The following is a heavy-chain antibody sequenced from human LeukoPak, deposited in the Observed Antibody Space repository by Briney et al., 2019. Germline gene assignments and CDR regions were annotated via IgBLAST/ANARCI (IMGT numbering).Heavy chain of an antibody. CDR1: GFTFNSFA. Sequence: GGSLRLSCAASGFTFNSFAMHWVRQAPGKGLEGVAVISYDGSNKYYADSVKGRFTISRDNSKNTLYLQMNTLRAEDTAVYYCAAGSGSPYAFDIWGQGTMVTVSS. D-gene: IGHD3-10*01. CDR2: ISYDGSNK. V-gene: IGHV3-30-3*01. J-gene: IGHJ3*02. CDR3: AAGSGSPYAFDI.